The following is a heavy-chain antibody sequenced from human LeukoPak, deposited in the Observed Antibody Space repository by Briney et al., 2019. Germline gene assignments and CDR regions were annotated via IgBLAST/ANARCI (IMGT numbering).Heavy chain of an antibody. CDR1: GFTFSSYG. CDR2: ISYDGSNK. Sequence: GGSLRLSCAASGFTFSSYGMHWVRQAPGKGLEWVAVISYDGSNKYYADSVKGRFTISRDNSKNTLYLQMNSLRAEDTAVYYCAKDSGGIVVVAATARNYNWFDPWGQGTLVTVSS. D-gene: IGHD2-15*01. J-gene: IGHJ5*02. CDR3: AKDSGGIVVVAATARNYNWFDP. V-gene: IGHV3-30*18.